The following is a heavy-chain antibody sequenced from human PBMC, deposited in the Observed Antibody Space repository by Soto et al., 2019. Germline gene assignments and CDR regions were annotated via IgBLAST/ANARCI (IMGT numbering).Heavy chain of an antibody. CDR3: ARGRGVIVIGGHYMDV. Sequence: SETLSLTCTVSGGSISSGGYYWTWIRQHPGKGLEWIGYIYYSGSTYYNPSLKSRVTISVDTSKNQFSLKLSSVTAADTAVYYCARGRGVIVIGGHYMDVWGKGTTVTVSS. CDR1: GGSISSGGYY. CDR2: IYYSGST. J-gene: IGHJ6*03. D-gene: IGHD3-16*02. V-gene: IGHV4-31*03.